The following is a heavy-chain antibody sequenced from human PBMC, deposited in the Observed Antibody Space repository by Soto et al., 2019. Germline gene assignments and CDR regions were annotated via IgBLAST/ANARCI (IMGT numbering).Heavy chain of an antibody. Sequence: LRLSCAASGFTFSPYEMNWVRQAPGKGLEWVSHISDSGNTIYYADSVKGRFTISRDNAKNSLFLQMNSLRAEDTAVYYCARARPGAVHFDYWGQGTLVTAPQ. J-gene: IGHJ4*02. V-gene: IGHV3-48*03. CDR3: ARARPGAVHFDY. CDR1: GFTFSPYE. CDR2: ISDSGNTI.